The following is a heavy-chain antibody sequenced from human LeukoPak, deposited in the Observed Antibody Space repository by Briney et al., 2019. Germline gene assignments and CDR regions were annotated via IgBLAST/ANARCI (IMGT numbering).Heavy chain of an antibody. CDR2: ISSDGSNK. Sequence: GGSLRLSCAASGFTFNNYGMHWVRQAPGKGLEWVAVISSDGSNKYYADSVKGRFTISRDNSKNTLYLQMNSLRAEDTALYYCAKGTMHRGVPKIHFDYWGQGTLVTVSS. J-gene: IGHJ4*02. CDR3: AKGTMHRGVPKIHFDY. D-gene: IGHD3-10*01. V-gene: IGHV3-30*12. CDR1: GFTFNNYG.